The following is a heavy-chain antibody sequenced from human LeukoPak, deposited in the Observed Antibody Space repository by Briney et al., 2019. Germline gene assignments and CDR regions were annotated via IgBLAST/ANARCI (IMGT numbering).Heavy chain of an antibody. CDR3: ARRRRYSLDY. J-gene: IGHJ4*02. Sequence: SETLSLTCAVSGGSISSSNWWSWVCQPPGKGLEWIGEIYHSGSTNYNPSLKSRVTISVDNSKNQFSLKLSSVTAADTAVYYCARRRRYSLDYWGQGTLVTVSS. D-gene: IGHD6-13*01. V-gene: IGHV4-4*02. CDR1: GGSISSSNW. CDR2: IYHSGST.